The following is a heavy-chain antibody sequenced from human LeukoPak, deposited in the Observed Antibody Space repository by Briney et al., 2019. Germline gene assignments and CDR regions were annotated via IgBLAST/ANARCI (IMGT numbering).Heavy chain of an antibody. CDR2: IKSKIDGGTT. Sequence: SGRSLRLSCAASGLTSCKAWMSWVRQAPGKGVGWVGRIKSKIDGGTTDYAAPVKSRFTISRDDSKNTLYLQMNSLKTEDTAVYYCATDDYVWGSYRLFDYWGQGTLVTVSS. CDR3: ATDDYVWGSYRLFDY. D-gene: IGHD3-16*02. V-gene: IGHV3-15*01. J-gene: IGHJ4*02. CDR1: GLTSCKAW.